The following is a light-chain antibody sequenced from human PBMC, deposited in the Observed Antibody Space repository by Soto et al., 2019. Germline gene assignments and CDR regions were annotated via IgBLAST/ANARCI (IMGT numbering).Light chain of an antibody. J-gene: IGKJ2*01. CDR1: QSIRNNY. Sequence: ENVVTQSPGTLSLSPGEGATLSCRTSQSIRNNYLAWYQQKRGQAPRLLMFAASSRAPGIPDRFSGSGSGTDFTLTISRLEPEDFAVYYCQQYGDSPETFGQGTNLEIK. CDR2: AAS. CDR3: QQYGDSPET. V-gene: IGKV3-20*01.